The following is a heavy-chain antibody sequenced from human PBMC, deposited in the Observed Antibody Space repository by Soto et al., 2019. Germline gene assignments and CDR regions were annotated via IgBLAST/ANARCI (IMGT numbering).Heavy chain of an antibody. CDR3: ARDTSRRQIYHGMDV. V-gene: IGHV1-46*01. CDR2: FSPANGRT. J-gene: IGHJ6*02. CDR1: GYGFRSYY. Sequence: SVKVSCKASGYGFRSYYGHWVRQAPGQGRDWIAVFSPANGRTTYAETFHGRITITTDTSTSIVFMELISLRSEDTAVYFCARDTSRRQIYHGMDVWGQGTTVTVSS.